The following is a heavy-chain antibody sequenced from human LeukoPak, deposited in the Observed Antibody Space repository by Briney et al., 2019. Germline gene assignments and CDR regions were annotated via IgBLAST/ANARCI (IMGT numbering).Heavy chain of an antibody. CDR1: GYGFTNYW. V-gene: IGHV5-51*01. CDR2: IYPGDSDT. CDR3: ARRPGDSSGSFGY. J-gene: IGHJ4*02. D-gene: IGHD3-22*01. Sequence: GESLKISCKGSGYGFTNYWIGWVRQMPGKGLEWMGVIYPGDSDTRYIPSFQGQVTISADKSISTAYLQWSSLKASDTAMYYCARRPGDSSGSFGYWGQGTLVTVSS.